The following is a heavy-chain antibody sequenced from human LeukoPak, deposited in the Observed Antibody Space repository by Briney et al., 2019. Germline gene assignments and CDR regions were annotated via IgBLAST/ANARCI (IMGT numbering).Heavy chain of an antibody. CDR1: GFTFNNYA. D-gene: IGHD5-12*01. J-gene: IGHJ4*02. Sequence: GGSLRLSCAASGFTFNNYAMHWVRQAPGKGLEWVSLISWDGGTTYYADSVKGRFSISRDKSKNTLYLQMNSLRAEDTAVYYCAIRKSGNAIDYWGQGTLVTVSS. CDR2: ISWDGGTT. CDR3: AIRKSGNAIDY. V-gene: IGHV3-43D*03.